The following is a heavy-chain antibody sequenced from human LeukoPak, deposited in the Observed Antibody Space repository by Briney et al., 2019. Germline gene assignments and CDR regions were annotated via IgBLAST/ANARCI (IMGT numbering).Heavy chain of an antibody. V-gene: IGHV4-4*02. CDR2: IYQDGGT. J-gene: IGHJ6*02. CDR3: GRQPFGYYAIDV. D-gene: IGHD3-10*01. CDR1: GDSMRSRNW. Sequence: PSGTLSLTCTVSGDSMRSRNWWGWVRQPPGKGLEWIGEIYQDGGTNYNPSLKSRVTISVDKSMTQFSLKLDSVSAADTAVYYRGRQPFGYYAIDVWGQGTTVTVSS.